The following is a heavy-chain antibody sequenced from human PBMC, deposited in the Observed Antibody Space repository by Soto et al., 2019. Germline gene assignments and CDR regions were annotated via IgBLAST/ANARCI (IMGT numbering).Heavy chain of an antibody. J-gene: IGHJ3*02. CDR1: GYTFTSYY. CDR2: INPRGGRT. V-gene: IGHV1-46*03. CDR3: ARDLADDYDDSNTPYNAFDI. D-gene: IGHD3-22*01. Sequence: ASVKVSCKASGYTFTSYYMHWVRQAPGQGLEWMGMINPRGGRTTYPQKFQGRVTMTTDTSTSTVYMELSSLRSEDTAVYYCARDLADDYDDSNTPYNAFDIWGQGTMVTVSS.